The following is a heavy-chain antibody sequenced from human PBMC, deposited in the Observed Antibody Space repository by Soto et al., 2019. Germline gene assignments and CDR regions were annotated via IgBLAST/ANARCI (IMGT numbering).Heavy chain of an antibody. J-gene: IGHJ6*02. CDR1: GYTFTGYY. CDR3: ARGDNWNSRYYYYGMDV. CDR2: INPNSGGT. V-gene: IGHV1-2*04. Sequence: ASVKVSCKASGYTFTGYYMHWVRQAPGQGLEWTGWINPNSGGTNYAQKFQGWVTMTRDTSISTAYMELSRLRSDDTAVYYCARGDNWNSRYYYYGMDVWGQGTTVTVSS. D-gene: IGHD1-7*01.